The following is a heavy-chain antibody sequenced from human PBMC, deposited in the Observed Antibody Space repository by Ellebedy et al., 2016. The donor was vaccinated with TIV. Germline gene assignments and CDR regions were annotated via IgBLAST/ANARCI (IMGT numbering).Heavy chain of an antibody. CDR2: TYHSGFT. V-gene: IGHV4-4*02. CDR1: GGSVSSENW. Sequence: MPSETLSLTCDVSGGSVSSENWWNWVRQSPGKGLEWTGETYHSGFTNYNPSLKSRVTISLDKSNNQLSLRLSSVTAADTAVYYCARGGGYYFDYWGQGTLVAVSS. CDR3: ARGGGYYFDY. D-gene: IGHD2-15*01. J-gene: IGHJ4*02.